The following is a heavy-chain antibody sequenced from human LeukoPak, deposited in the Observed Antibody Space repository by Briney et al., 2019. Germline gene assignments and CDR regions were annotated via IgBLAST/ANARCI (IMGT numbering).Heavy chain of an antibody. CDR2: ITDSGGST. CDR3: ARGSSNSFDY. Sequence: PGGSLRLSCAASGFTFSNYAMSWVRQAPGKGLEWFSAITDSGGSTYYADSVKGRFTISRDNSKNTLYLQMNSLRAEDTAVYYCARGSSNSFDYWGQGTLVTVSS. D-gene: IGHD2-2*01. V-gene: IGHV3-23*01. J-gene: IGHJ4*02. CDR1: GFTFSNYA.